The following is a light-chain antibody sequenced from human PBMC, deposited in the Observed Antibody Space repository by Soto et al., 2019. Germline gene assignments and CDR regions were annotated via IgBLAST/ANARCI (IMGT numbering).Light chain of an antibody. J-gene: IGLJ2*01. CDR1: SGHSSYA. CDR2: LSSDGSH. CDR3: QTWDTGARVV. Sequence: QPVLTQSPSASASLGASVKLTCTLSSGHSSYAIAWHQQQPEKGPRYLMKLSSDGSHSKGDGIPDRFSGSSSGAERYLTISSLQSDDEADYYFQTWDTGARVVFVGGTKVTVL. V-gene: IGLV4-69*01.